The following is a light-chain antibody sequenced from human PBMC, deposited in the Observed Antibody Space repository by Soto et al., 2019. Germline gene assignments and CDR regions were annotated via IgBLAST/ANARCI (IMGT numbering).Light chain of an antibody. Sequence: QSALTQPASVSGSPGQSITISCTGTSSDVGSYNLVSWYRQHPGKAPKLMIYEGSKRPSGVSNRFSGSKSGNTASLTISGLQAEDEADYYCCSYASSSTFWVFGGGTKLTVL. J-gene: IGLJ3*02. V-gene: IGLV2-23*03. CDR1: SSDVGSYNL. CDR2: EGS. CDR3: CSYASSSTFWV.